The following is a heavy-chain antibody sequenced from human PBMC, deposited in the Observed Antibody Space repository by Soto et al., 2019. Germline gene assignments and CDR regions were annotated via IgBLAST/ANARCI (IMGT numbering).Heavy chain of an antibody. CDR1: YA. CDR3: AKGGRQWLVTSDFNY. V-gene: IGHV3-30*18. D-gene: IGHD6-19*01. Sequence: YALRRIRKTQGKGLEWVAVVSHDGRNTHYADSVKGRFTISRDSSKNTVSLEMTSLRAEDTAVYYCAKGGRQWLVTSDFNYWGQGALVTVSS. CDR2: VSHDGRNT. J-gene: IGHJ4*02.